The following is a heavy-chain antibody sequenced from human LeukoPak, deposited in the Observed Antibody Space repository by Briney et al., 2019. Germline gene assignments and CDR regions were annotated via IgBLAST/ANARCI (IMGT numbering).Heavy chain of an antibody. V-gene: IGHV3-23*01. CDR1: GFTFSSYD. CDR2: INSAGST. Sequence: PGGSLSLSCAASGFTFSSYDISWVRQAPGKGVEWVSAINSAGSTYYGDSVRGRFTISRDNSKNVLYLQMNSLRAEDTALYYCAKDQNTVDTAPFDYRGQGTLVTVSS. J-gene: IGHJ4*02. D-gene: IGHD5-18*01. CDR3: AKDQNTVDTAPFDY.